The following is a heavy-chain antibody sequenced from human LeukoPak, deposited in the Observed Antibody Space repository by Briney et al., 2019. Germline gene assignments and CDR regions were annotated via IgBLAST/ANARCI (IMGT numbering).Heavy chain of an antibody. D-gene: IGHD5-18*01. V-gene: IGHV3-33*01. CDR3: ARETVDTAIYYYYGMDV. CDR1: GFTFSSYG. J-gene: IGHJ6*01. Sequence: GGSLRLSCAASGFTFSSYGMHWVRQAPGKGLEWVAVIWYDGSNKYYADSVKGRFTISRDNSKNTLYLQMNSLRAEDTAVYYCARETVDTAIYYYYGMDVWGHGATVTVS. CDR2: IWYDGSNK.